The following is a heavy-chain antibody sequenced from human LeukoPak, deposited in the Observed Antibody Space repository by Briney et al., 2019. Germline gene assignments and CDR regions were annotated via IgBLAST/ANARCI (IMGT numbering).Heavy chain of an antibody. V-gene: IGHV1-2*02. Sequence: SVKVSCKASEYTFSDSHIHWVRQAPGQGLEWMGWINPNSGGTNYAQKFQGRVTMTRDTSISTAYMELSRLRSDDTAVYYCASGPSDLGSSSQYWGQGTLVIVSS. CDR3: ASGPSDLGSSSQY. J-gene: IGHJ4*02. CDR1: EYTFSDSH. D-gene: IGHD6-6*01. CDR2: INPNSGGT.